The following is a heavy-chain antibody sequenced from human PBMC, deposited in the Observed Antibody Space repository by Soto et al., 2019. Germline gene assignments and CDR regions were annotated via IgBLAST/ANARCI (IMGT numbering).Heavy chain of an antibody. J-gene: IGHJ5*02. CDR1: GFTFRKYA. CDR2: ISASGGT. Sequence: EMQLLESGGGLVQPGGSLRLSCVASGFTFRKYAMSWVRQAPGQGPEWVSAISASGGTYYADSVKGRSTISRDNSKNTLYLHINSLRPEDTALYYCAKEMTAGGKGWFDPWGHGTLVTVSS. CDR3: AKEMTAGGKGWFDP. V-gene: IGHV3-23*01. D-gene: IGHD6-13*01.